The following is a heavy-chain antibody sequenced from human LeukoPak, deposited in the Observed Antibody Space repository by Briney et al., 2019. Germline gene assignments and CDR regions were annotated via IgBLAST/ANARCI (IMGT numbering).Heavy chain of an antibody. J-gene: IGHJ6*03. CDR2: ISSSSTI. CDR1: GFTFSSYI. Sequence: GGSLRLSCAASGFTFSSYIMNWVRQAPGKGLEWVSYISSSSTIYYADSVKGRFTISRDNSKNTLCLQMNSLRAEDTAVYYCARTYYSDYPNFYYMDVWGKGTTVTVSS. CDR3: ARTYYSDYPNFYYMDV. V-gene: IGHV3-48*01. D-gene: IGHD4-11*01.